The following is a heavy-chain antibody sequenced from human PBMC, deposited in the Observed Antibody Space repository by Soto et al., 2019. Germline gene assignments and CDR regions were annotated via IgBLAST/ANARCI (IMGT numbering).Heavy chain of an antibody. CDR3: ARARATVTTERALGY. Sequence: QVQLVQSGPEVKKPGASVKVSCKTSGYTFYSYDITWVRQAPGQRLEWMGTTSVYNGDSNVAQNLQGRVTMTIDKSTATAYMDLKNLTSDDTAVYYCARARATVTTERALGYWGQGTLVTVSS. CDR2: TSVYNGDS. V-gene: IGHV1-18*01. CDR1: GYTFYSYD. D-gene: IGHD4-17*01. J-gene: IGHJ4*02.